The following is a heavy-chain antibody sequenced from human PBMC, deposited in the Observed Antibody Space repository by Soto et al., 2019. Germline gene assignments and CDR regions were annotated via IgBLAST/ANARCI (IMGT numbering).Heavy chain of an antibody. Sequence: QVQLVQSGAEVKKPGASVKVSCKASGYTFTSYYMHWGRQAPGQGLEWMGIINPSGGSTSYAQKFQGRVTMTRDTSTSTVYMELSSLRSEDTAVYYCASTKEGDYDFSYFDLWGRGTLVTVSS. CDR1: GYTFTSYY. CDR2: INPSGGST. V-gene: IGHV1-46*03. CDR3: ASTKEGDYDFSYFDL. J-gene: IGHJ2*01. D-gene: IGHD4-17*01.